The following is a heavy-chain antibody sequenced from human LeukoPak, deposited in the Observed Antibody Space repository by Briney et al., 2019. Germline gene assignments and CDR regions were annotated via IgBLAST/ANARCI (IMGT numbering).Heavy chain of an antibody. CDR3: AKARVAAAGTGAFNV. V-gene: IGHV3-23*01. J-gene: IGHJ3*01. D-gene: IGHD6-13*01. CDR2: FSATDGSA. CDR1: GITVSNYG. Sequence: GGSLRLSCAASGITVSNYGMTWVRQAPGKGLEWVSAFSATDGSAQYADSVRGRFTISRDNSKNSLYLQMNSLGDEDTAVYVCAKARVAAAGTGAFNVGGQGTMVTVSS.